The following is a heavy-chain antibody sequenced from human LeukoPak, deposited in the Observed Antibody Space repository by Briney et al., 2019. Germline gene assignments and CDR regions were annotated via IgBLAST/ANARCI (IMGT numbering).Heavy chain of an antibody. V-gene: IGHV4-30-2*01. D-gene: IGHD3-3*01. CDR3: ARGLDPNYDFWSGYYSHYYYYMDV. Sequence: SQTLSLTCAVSGGSISSGGYSWSWIRQPPGKGLEWIGYIYHSGSTYYNPSLKSRVTISVDRSKNQFSLKLSSVTAADTAVYYCARGLDPNYDFWSGYYSHYYYYMDVWGKGTTVTVSS. CDR2: IYHSGST. J-gene: IGHJ6*03. CDR1: GGSISSGGYS.